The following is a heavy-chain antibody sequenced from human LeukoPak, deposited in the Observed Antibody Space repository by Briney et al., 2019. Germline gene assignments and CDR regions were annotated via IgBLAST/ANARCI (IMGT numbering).Heavy chain of an antibody. Sequence: SETLSLTCAVSGGSISSSNWWSWVRQPPGKGLEWIGEIYHSGSTNYNPSLKSRVTISVDKSKNQFSLKLSSVTAADTAVYYCARAEYSSSWGFDYWGQGTLATVSS. CDR2: IYHSGST. CDR3: ARAEYSSSWGFDY. V-gene: IGHV4-4*02. D-gene: IGHD6-6*01. CDR1: GGSISSSNW. J-gene: IGHJ4*02.